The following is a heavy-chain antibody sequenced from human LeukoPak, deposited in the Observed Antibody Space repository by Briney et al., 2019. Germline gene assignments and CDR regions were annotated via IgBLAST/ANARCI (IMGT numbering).Heavy chain of an antibody. CDR3: ARHRKLEHIDY. Sequence: SETLSLTCTVSGGSISNSRNYCAWSRQPPGKGLEWIGSIYYSGSTYYNPSLKSRVTISVDTSKTHFSLKLTSVTAADTAVYYCARHRKLEHIDYWGQGTLVTVSS. D-gene: IGHD1/OR15-1a*01. V-gene: IGHV4-39*01. J-gene: IGHJ4*02. CDR1: GGSISNSRNY. CDR2: IYYSGST.